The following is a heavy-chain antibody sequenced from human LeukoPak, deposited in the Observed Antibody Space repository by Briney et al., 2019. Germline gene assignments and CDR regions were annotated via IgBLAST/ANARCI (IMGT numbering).Heavy chain of an antibody. CDR2: TYYRSRWSN. CDR1: GDSVSSSNAS. Sequence: SQTLSLPCAISGDSVSSSNASWSGIRQPPSRVVEWLGRTYYRSRWSNDYAVSVQSRIPINADKSKNQFSLQLNSVTPEDTAVYYCARGYYGMAVWGQGTTVTVPS. CDR3: ARGYYGMAV. J-gene: IGHJ6*02. V-gene: IGHV6-1*01.